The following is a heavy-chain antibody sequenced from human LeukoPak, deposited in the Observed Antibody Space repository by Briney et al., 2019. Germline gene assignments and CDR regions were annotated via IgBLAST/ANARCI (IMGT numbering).Heavy chain of an antibody. CDR2: ISAYNGNT. CDR1: GYTFTSYG. Sequence: ASVKISCKASGYTFTSYGISWVRQAPGQGLEWMGWISAYNGNTNYAQKLQGRVTMTTDTSTSTAYMELRSLRSDDTAVYYCARDHWSGSGTLRAFDIWGQGTMVTVSS. D-gene: IGHD3-10*01. V-gene: IGHV1-18*01. J-gene: IGHJ3*02. CDR3: ARDHWSGSGTLRAFDI.